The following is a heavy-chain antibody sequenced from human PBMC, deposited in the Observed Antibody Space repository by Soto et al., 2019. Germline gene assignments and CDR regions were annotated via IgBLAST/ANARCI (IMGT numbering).Heavy chain of an antibody. CDR3: AKIVTRHSLVPVFDQ. J-gene: IGHJ4*02. V-gene: IGHV3-9*01. CDR2: ISGDSGSI. CDR1: GFTFDEFA. Sequence: EVQLVESGGGLVQPGRSLRLSCVGSGFTFDEFAIHWVRQAPGKGLEWVSGISGDSGSINYADSVRGRFTISRDNAKKSLYLHMTSLGSEDTAFYYCAKIVTRHSLVPVFDQWGQGALVTVSS. D-gene: IGHD2-21*01.